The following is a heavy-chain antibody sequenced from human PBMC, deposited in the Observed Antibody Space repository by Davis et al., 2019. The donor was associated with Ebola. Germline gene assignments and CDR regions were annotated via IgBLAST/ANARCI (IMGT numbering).Heavy chain of an antibody. V-gene: IGHV4-61*01. Sequence: PSETLSLTCTVSGGSVSSGSYYWSWIWQPPGKGLEWIGYIYYSGSTNYNPSLKSRVTISVDTSKNQFSLKLSSVTAADTAVYYCAREVTVYYYYYMDVWGKGTTVTVSS. CDR2: IYYSGST. CDR3: AREVTVYYYYYMDV. J-gene: IGHJ6*03. D-gene: IGHD1-14*01. CDR1: GGSVSSGSYY.